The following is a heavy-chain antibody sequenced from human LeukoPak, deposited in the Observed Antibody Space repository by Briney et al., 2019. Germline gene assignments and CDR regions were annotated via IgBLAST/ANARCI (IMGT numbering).Heavy chain of an antibody. CDR1: GGSISSGGYY. D-gene: IGHD3-10*01. CDR3: ARDEVRGAIYY. Sequence: SETLSLTCTVSGGSISSGGYYWSWIRQPPGKGLEWIGYIYHSGSTYYNPSLKSRVTISVDTSKNQFSLKLSSVTAADTAVYYCARDEVRGAIYYWGQGTLVTVSS. V-gene: IGHV4-30-2*01. J-gene: IGHJ4*02. CDR2: IYHSGST.